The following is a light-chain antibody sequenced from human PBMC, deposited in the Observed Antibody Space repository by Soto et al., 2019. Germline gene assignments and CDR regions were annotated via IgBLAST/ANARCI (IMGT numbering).Light chain of an antibody. Sequence: QSVLTQPPLVSGAPGQRVTISCTGSSSNIGAGYDVHWYQQLPGTAPKLLIYGNSNRPSGVPDRFSGSKSGTSASLAITGLQADDEADYYCQSYDSSVTLRVFGTGTKVTVL. CDR3: QSYDSSVTLRV. J-gene: IGLJ1*01. CDR2: GNS. CDR1: SSNIGAGYD. V-gene: IGLV1-40*01.